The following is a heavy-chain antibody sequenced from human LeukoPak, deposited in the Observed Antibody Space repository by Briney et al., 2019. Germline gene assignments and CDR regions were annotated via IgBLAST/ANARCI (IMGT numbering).Heavy chain of an antibody. CDR3: ARCGYGDMDV. CDR2: IYYSGST. J-gene: IGHJ6*03. Sequence: TSETLSLTCIVSGGSISSYYWSWIRQPPGKGLEWIGYIYYSGSTNYNPSLKSRVTISVDTSKNQFSLKLSSVTAADTAVYYCARCGYGDMDVWGKGTTVTVSS. D-gene: IGHD5-18*01. CDR1: GGSISSYY. V-gene: IGHV4-59*01.